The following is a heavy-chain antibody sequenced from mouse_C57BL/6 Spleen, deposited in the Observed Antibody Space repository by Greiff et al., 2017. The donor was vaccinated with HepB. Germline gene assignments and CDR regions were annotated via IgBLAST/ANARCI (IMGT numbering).Heavy chain of an antibody. J-gene: IGHJ3*01. V-gene: IGHV1-78*01. D-gene: IGHD2-5*01. CDR1: GYTFTDHT. CDR2: IYPRDGST. CDR3: ARYDSNYLAWFAY. Sequence: VHLVESDAELVKPGASVKISCKVSGYTFTDHTIHWMKQRPEQGLEWIGYIYPRDGSTKYNEKFKGKATLTADKSSSTAYMQLNSLTSEDSAVYFCARYDSNYLAWFAYWGQGTLVTVSA.